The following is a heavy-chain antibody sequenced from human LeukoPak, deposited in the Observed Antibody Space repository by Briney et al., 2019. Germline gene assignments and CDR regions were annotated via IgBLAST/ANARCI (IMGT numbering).Heavy chain of an antibody. CDR1: GGSISSYY. V-gene: IGHV4-59*01. CDR3: ARLIAAAGTRNYYYGMDV. D-gene: IGHD6-13*01. J-gene: IGHJ6*02. Sequence: PSETLSLTCTVSGGSISSYYWSWIRQPPGKGLEWIGYIYYSGSTNYNPSLKRRVNISVDTSKNQFSLKLSSVTAADTAVYYCARLIAAAGTRNYYYGMDVWGQGTTVTVSS. CDR2: IYYSGST.